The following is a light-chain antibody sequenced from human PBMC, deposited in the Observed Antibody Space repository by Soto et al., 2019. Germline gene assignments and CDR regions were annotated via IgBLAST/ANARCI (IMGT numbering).Light chain of an antibody. CDR3: HQAHSFPVT. CDR2: AAS. V-gene: IGKV1-12*01. Sequence: DIQMTQSPSSVSAAVGDRVTITCRASQDITRWLAWYQQQPGRAPKLLIYAASSLQGGVPSRFSGHGSGTDFTLTISRLQPEDFTTYYCHQAHSFPVTFGHGTRLEI. CDR1: QDITRW. J-gene: IGKJ5*01.